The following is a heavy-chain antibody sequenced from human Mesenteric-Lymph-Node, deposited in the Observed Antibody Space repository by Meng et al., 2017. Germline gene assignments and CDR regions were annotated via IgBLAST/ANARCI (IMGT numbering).Heavy chain of an antibody. V-gene: IGHV4-31*11. J-gene: IGHJ6*02. CDR1: GGSFSGYY. CDR3: ARDTSSSTMVRGVISYYYYGMDV. Sequence: LRLSCAVYGGSFSGYYWSWIRQHPGKGLEWIGYIYYSGSTYYNPSLKSRVTISVDTSKNQFSLKLSSVTAADTAVYYCARDTSSSTMVRGVISYYYYGMDVWGQGTTVTVSS. CDR2: IYYSGST. D-gene: IGHD3-10*01.